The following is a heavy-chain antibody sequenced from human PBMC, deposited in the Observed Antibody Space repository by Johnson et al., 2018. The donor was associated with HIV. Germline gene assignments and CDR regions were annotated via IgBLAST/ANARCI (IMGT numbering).Heavy chain of an antibody. CDR1: GFTFSSFG. J-gene: IGHJ3*02. V-gene: IGHV3-30*02. Sequence: VQLVESGGGVVQPGGSLRLSCAASGFTFSSFGIHWVRQAPGKGLEWVAFIRYDGTNKNYADSVKGRFTISRDNSKNTLYLQMNSLRAEDTAVYYCARQNYYDSSGPCAFDIWGQGTMVTVSS. CDR2: IRYDGTNK. D-gene: IGHD3-22*01. CDR3: ARQNYYDSSGPCAFDI.